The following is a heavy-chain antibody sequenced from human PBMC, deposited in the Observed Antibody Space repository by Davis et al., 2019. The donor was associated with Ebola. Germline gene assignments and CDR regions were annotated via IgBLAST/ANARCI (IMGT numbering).Heavy chain of an antibody. CDR1: GFTFDDYG. J-gene: IGHJ4*02. Sequence: SLKISCAASGFTFDDYGMHWVRQAPGKGLEWVSGINWNSAGIGYADSVKGRFTISRDNAKNSLYLQMNTLRAEDTALYYCGKDFGSSVTSIDYWGQGTRVTVSS. D-gene: IGHD4-11*01. CDR3: GKDFGSSVTSIDY. CDR2: INWNSAGI. V-gene: IGHV3-9*01.